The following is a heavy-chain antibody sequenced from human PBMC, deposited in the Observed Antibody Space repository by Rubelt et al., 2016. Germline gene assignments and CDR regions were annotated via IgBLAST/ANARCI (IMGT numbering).Heavy chain of an antibody. Sequence: GKKPGASVKVSCKASGYTFTSYAMHWVRQAPGQRLEWMGWINAGNGNTKYSQKFQGRVTITRDTSASTAYMELSSLRSEDTAVYYCAREVDGYSSGWYRYFDYWCQGTLVTVSS. J-gene: IGHJ4*02. CDR2: INAGNGNT. V-gene: IGHV1-3*01. CDR1: GYTFTSYA. D-gene: IGHD6-19*01. CDR3: AREVDGYSSGWYRYFDY.